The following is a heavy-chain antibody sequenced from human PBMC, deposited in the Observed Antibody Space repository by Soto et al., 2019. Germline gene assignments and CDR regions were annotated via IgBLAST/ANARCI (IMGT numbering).Heavy chain of an antibody. J-gene: IGHJ5*02. CDR2: ISGGGDST. D-gene: IGHD5-18*01. Sequence: EVQLLESGGGLVQPGGSLRLSCAASGFTFGTYAMSWVRQAPGQGLEWVSSISGGGDSTYYADSVKGRFTISRDNSKNTLYLQMNSLRAEDTAVYYCAKDRSVDTRDWFDPWGQGTLVTVSS. CDR1: GFTFGTYA. V-gene: IGHV3-23*01. CDR3: AKDRSVDTRDWFDP.